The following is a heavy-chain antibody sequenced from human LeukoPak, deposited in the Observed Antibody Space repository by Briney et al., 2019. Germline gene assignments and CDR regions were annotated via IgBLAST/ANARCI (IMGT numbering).Heavy chain of an antibody. CDR3: ARGGNIAARRAVLDY. J-gene: IGHJ4*02. D-gene: IGHD6-6*01. CDR2: IYYSGST. Sequence: SETLSLTCIVSGGSISSHYWSWIRQPPGKGLEWIGYIYYSGSTNYNPSLKSRVTISVDTSKNQFSLKLSSVTAADTAVYYCARGGNIAARRAVLDYWGQGTLVTVSS. CDR1: GGSISSHY. V-gene: IGHV4-59*11.